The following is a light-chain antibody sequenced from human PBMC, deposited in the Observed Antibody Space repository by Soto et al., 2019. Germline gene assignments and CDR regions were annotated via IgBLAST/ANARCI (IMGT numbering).Light chain of an antibody. J-gene: IGKJ5*01. CDR3: QQYGSSIT. Sequence: EIVLTQSPGTLSLSPGERATLSCRASQTVSSSYLAWYQQKPGQAPRLLIYGASSRATGIPDRFSGSGSGTDFTLTISRLEPEDFALYYCQQYGSSITFGQGTRLAIK. V-gene: IGKV3-20*01. CDR2: GAS. CDR1: QTVSSSY.